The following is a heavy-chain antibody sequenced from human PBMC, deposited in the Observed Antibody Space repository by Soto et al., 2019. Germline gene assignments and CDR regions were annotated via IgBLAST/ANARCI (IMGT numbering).Heavy chain of an antibody. Sequence: QVQLQESGPGLVKPSETLSLTCTVSGGSISSYYWNWIRQPPGKGLEWIGYIYYSGSTNYNPSLKSPVTIAVDTSKNQFSLKLSSVTAADTAVYYCARRPGYGDGMDVWGQGTTVTVSS. J-gene: IGHJ6*02. V-gene: IGHV4-59*08. D-gene: IGHD6-13*01. CDR2: IYYSGST. CDR1: GGSISSYY. CDR3: ARRPGYGDGMDV.